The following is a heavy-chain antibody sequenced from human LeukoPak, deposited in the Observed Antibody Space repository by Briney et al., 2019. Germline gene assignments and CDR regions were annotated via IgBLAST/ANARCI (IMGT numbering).Heavy chain of an antibody. CDR2: ISSSGSTI. J-gene: IGHJ4*02. V-gene: IGHV3-11*01. Sequence: GGSLRLSCAASGFTFSDYYMTWIRQAPGKGLEWVSCISSSGSTIFYADSVKGRFTISRDNAKSSLFPQMNSLRAEDTAVYYCARVNRVTAIQELDYWGQGTLVTVSS. CDR1: GFTFSDYY. CDR3: ARVNRVTAIQELDY. D-gene: IGHD2-21*02.